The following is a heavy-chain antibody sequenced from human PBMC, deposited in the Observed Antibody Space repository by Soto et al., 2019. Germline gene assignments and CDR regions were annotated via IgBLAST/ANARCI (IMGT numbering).Heavy chain of an antibody. CDR3: ASRSPALDY. CDR1: GFPFSTYG. V-gene: IGHV3-33*01. J-gene: IGHJ4*02. Sequence: QVQLVESGGGVVQPGRSLRLSCAASGFPFSTYGMHWVRQAPGKGLEWVAVIWSDGGNKYYADSVKGRFTISRDNSKNMLYLQMNSLRAEHTAVYYCASRSPALDYWGQRTLVTVSS. CDR2: IWSDGGNK. D-gene: IGHD2-2*01.